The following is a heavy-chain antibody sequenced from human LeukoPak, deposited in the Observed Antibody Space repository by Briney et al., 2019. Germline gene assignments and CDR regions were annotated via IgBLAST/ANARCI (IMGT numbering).Heavy chain of an antibody. CDR3: ARDHIRPGIAVAGTEDY. CDR2: IYTSGST. Sequence: PSQTLSLTCTVSGGSISSGSYYWSWIRQPAGKGLEWIGRIYTSGSTNYNPCLKSRVTISVDTSKNQFSLKLSSVTAADTAVYYCARDHIRPGIAVAGTEDYWGQGTLVTVSS. D-gene: IGHD6-19*01. J-gene: IGHJ4*02. CDR1: GGSISSGSYY. V-gene: IGHV4-61*02.